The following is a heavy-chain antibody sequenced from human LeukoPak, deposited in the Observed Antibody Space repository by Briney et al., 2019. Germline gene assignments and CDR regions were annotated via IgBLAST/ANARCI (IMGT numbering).Heavy chain of an antibody. V-gene: IGHV3-30-3*01. Sequence: GGSLRLSCAASGFTFSSYAMHWVRQAPGKGLEWVAVISYDGSNKYYADSVKGRFTISRDNSKNTLYLQMNSLRAEDTAVYYCARDNVAAAPLAYYGMDVWGQGTTVTVSS. J-gene: IGHJ6*02. CDR3: ARDNVAAAPLAYYGMDV. D-gene: IGHD6-13*01. CDR1: GFTFSSYA. CDR2: ISYDGSNK.